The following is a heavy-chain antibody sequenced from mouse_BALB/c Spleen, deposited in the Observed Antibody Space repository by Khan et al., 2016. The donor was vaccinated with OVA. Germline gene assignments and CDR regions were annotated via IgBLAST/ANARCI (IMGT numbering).Heavy chain of an antibody. V-gene: IGHV5-6*01. CDR3: TRLAYYYNSEGFAY. Sequence: EVKLVESGGDLVKPGGSLKLSCAVSGFTFSTYGMSWVRQTPDRRLEWVATISSGGSYTYYVDSVKGRFTIYRDNAKNTLYLQMSSLKSEDTAIYYCTRLAYYYNSEGFAYWGQGTLVTVSA. CDR2: ISSGGSYT. J-gene: IGHJ3*01. D-gene: IGHD1-1*02. CDR1: GFTFSTYG.